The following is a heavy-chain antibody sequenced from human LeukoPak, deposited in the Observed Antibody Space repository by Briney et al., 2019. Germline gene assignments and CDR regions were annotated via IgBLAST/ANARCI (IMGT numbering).Heavy chain of an antibody. CDR2: IYTSGST. J-gene: IGHJ6*03. CDR3: ARVVPAAIPHDYYYYYMDV. V-gene: IGHV4-4*07. Sequence: SETLSLTCTVSGSSISSYYWSWIRQPAGKGLEWIGRIYTSGSTNYNPSLKSRVTMSVDTSKNQFSLKLSSVTAADTAVYYCARVVPAAIPHDYYYYYMDVWGKGTTVTVSS. CDR1: GSSISSYY. D-gene: IGHD2-2*02.